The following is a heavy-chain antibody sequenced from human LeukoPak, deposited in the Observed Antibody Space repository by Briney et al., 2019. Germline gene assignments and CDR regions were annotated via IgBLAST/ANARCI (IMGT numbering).Heavy chain of an antibody. D-gene: IGHD3-10*01. Sequence: PSQTLSLTCTVSGGSISSSGYYWTWIRQLPGKGLEWIGYIHHSGSTDYNPSLRSRVTTSGDTSKNQFSLKLNSVTAADTAVYYCASGNGYYYRYFDNWGQGTLLTVSS. CDR3: ASGNGYYYRYFDN. J-gene: IGHJ4*02. V-gene: IGHV4-31*03. CDR2: IHHSGST. CDR1: GGSISSSGYY.